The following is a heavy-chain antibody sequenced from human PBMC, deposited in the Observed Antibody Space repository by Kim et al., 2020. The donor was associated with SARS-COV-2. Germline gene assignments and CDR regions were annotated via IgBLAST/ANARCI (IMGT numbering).Heavy chain of an antibody. Sequence: GGSLRLSCAASGFTFSSYAMSWVRQAPGKGLEWVSAISGSGGSTYYADSVKGRFTISRDNSKNTLYLQMNSLRAEDTAVYYCANTPHPREFGESYRDYYYYMDVWGKGTTVTVSS. D-gene: IGHD3-10*01. CDR3: ANTPHPREFGESYRDYYYYMDV. V-gene: IGHV3-23*01. CDR1: GFTFSSYA. CDR2: ISGSGGST. J-gene: IGHJ6*03.